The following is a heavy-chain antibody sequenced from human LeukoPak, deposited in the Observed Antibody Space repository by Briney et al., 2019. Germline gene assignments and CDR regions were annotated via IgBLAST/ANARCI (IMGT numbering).Heavy chain of an antibody. D-gene: IGHD5-12*01. CDR3: ARGIYSGYHYFDY. J-gene: IGHJ4*02. CDR1: GFTFSGYG. V-gene: IGHV3-33*01. CDR2: IWSDGSNK. Sequence: GGSLRLTCAASGFTFSGYGMHWVRQPPGKGLEWVAVIWSDGSNKYYEDSVKGRFTISRDNSKNTLYLQMNSLRAEDTAVYYCARGIYSGYHYFDYWGQGTLVTVSP.